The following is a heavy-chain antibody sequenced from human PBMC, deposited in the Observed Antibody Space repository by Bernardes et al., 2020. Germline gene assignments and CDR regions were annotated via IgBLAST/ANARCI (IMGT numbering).Heavy chain of an antibody. CDR2: IYYSGST. J-gene: IGHJ4*02. CDR1: GGSISSSSYY. D-gene: IGHD2-15*01. CDR3: ARERALVGYCSGGSCHRDFDY. Sequence: SEALSLTCTVSGGSISSSSYYWGWLLQPPGKGLEWIGSIYYSGSTYYNPSLKSRVTISVDTSKNQFSLKLSSVTAADTAVYYCARERALVGYCSGGSCHRDFDYWGQGTLVTVSS. V-gene: IGHV4-39*02.